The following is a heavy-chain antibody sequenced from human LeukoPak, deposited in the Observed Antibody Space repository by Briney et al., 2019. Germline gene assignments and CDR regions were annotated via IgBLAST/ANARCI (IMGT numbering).Heavy chain of an antibody. CDR2: IYYSGST. J-gene: IGHJ4*02. Sequence: SETLSLTCTVSGGSISSSSYYWGWIRQPPGKGLEWIGSIYYSGSTYYNPSLKSRVTISVDTSKNQFSLKLSSVTAADTAVYYCARLFKDYGGNSGYPFDYWGQGTLVTVSS. D-gene: IGHD4-23*01. CDR1: GGSISSSSYY. V-gene: IGHV4-39*01. CDR3: ARLFKDYGGNSGYPFDY.